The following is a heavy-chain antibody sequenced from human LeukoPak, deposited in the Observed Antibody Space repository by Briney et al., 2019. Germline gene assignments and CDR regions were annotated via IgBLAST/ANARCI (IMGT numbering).Heavy chain of an antibody. CDR2: IYPGDSDT. Sequence: GESLKISRKGYGYGFATYWIAWVRQMPGKGLEWMGIIYPGDSDTRYSPSFQGQVTISADKSISTAYLQWSSLKAADTAIYYCARQWGDCSSTSCYSADWGQGTLVTVSS. CDR1: GYGFATYW. CDR3: ARQWGDCSSTSCYSAD. J-gene: IGHJ4*02. V-gene: IGHV5-51*01. D-gene: IGHD2-2*01.